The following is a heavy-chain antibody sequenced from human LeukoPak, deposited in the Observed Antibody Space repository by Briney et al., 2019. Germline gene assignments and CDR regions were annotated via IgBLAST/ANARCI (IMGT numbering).Heavy chain of an antibody. J-gene: IGHJ4*02. CDR3: ARGRLRYFDLTPFDY. V-gene: IGHV4-34*01. CDR1: GGSFSGYY. Sequence: SETLSLTCAVYGGSFSGYYWSWIRQPPGKGLEWIGEINHRGSTNYNPSLKSRVTISVDTSKNQFSLKLSSATAADTAVYYCARGRLRYFDLTPFDYWGQGTLVTVSS. D-gene: IGHD3-9*01. CDR2: INHRGST.